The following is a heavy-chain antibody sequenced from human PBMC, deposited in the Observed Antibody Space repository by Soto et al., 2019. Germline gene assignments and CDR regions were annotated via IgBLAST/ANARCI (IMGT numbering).Heavy chain of an antibody. CDR2: INAGNGNT. D-gene: IGHD5-18*01. CDR1: GYTFTSYA. Sequence: ASVKVSCKASGYTFTSYAMHWVRQAPGQRLEWMGWINAGNGNTKYSQKFQGRVTITRDTSASTAYMEPSSLRSEDTAVYYCARAPRRYSYGHSIWLAPWGQETLVTVSS. J-gene: IGHJ5*02. CDR3: ARAPRRYSYGHSIWLAP. V-gene: IGHV1-3*01.